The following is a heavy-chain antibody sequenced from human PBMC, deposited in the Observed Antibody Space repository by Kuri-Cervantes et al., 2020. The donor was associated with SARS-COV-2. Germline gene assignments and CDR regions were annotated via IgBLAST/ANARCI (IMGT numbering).Heavy chain of an antibody. D-gene: IGHD2-15*01. CDR3: ARAAHCSTKSRDWGPSGD. CDR2: ISYDGSNK. J-gene: IGHJ4*02. V-gene: IGHV3-30*04. Sequence: LSLTCAASGFTFSSYAMHWVRQAPGKGLEWVAVISYDGSNKYYADSVKGRFTISRDNAKNSLFLQMNSLRDEDTAVYYCARAAHCSTKSRDWGPSGDWGQGTLVTGSS. CDR1: GFTFSSYA.